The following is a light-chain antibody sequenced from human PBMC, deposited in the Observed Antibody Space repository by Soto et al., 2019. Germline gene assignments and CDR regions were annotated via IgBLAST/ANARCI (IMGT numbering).Light chain of an antibody. J-gene: IGKJ4*01. CDR3: QQYSNLPLT. Sequence: EIVLTQSPATLSLSPGERATLSCRASQSLSGSRLAWYQQKPGLGPRVLVYGASSRAPGTPDRFSGSGSGTDFTLTISGLEPEDFAVYYCQQYSNLPLTFGGGTKVDIK. CDR2: GAS. CDR1: QSLSGSR. V-gene: IGKV3-20*01.